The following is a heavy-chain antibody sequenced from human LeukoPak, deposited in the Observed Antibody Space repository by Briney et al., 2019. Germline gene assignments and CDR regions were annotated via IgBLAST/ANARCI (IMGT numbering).Heavy chain of an antibody. J-gene: IGHJ6*02. CDR2: IKSKTDGGTT. CDR1: GFTFSNAW. D-gene: IGHD3-3*01. Sequence: GGSLRLSCAASGFTFSNAWMNWVRQAPGKGLEWVGRIKSKTDGGTTDYAAPVKGRFTISRDDSKNTLYLQMNSLKTEDTAVYYRTTLTYEHPGYYYYYYGMDVWGQGTTVTVSS. V-gene: IGHV3-15*07. CDR3: TTLTYEHPGYYYYYYGMDV.